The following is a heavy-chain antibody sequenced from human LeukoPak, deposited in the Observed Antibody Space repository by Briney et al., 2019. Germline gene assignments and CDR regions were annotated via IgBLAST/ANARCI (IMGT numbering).Heavy chain of an antibody. V-gene: IGHV3-66*02. D-gene: IGHD2-2*01. J-gene: IGHJ5*02. Sequence: GGSLRLSCAASGFTVSSNYMSWVRQAPGKGLEWVSVIYSGGSTYYADSVKGRFTISRDNSKNTLYLQMNSQRAEDTAVYYCARDRCSSTSCHNWFDPWGQGTLVTVSS. CDR1: GFTVSSNY. CDR3: ARDRCSSTSCHNWFDP. CDR2: IYSGGST.